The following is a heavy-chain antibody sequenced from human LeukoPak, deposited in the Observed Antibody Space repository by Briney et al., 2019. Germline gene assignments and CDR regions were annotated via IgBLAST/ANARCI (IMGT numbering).Heavy chain of an antibody. D-gene: IGHD4-17*01. Sequence: PSETLSLTCTVSGGSISSSSYYWGWIRQPPGKGLEWIGSIYYSGSTNYNPSLKSRVTISVDTSKNQFSLKLSSVTAADTAVYYCARVPTDGDYHAFDIWGQGTMVTVSS. CDR3: ARVPTDGDYHAFDI. CDR1: GGSISSSSYY. V-gene: IGHV4-39*07. J-gene: IGHJ3*02. CDR2: IYYSGST.